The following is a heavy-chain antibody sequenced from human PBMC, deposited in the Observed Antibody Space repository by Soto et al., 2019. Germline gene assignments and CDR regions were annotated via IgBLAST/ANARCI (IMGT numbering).Heavy chain of an antibody. D-gene: IGHD6-13*01. CDR1: GFTFSDYY. CDR2: ISGSTTYT. Sequence: GGSLRLSCAASGFTFSDYYMSWIRQAPGKGLEWVSYISGSTTYTSYTDSVKGRFTISRDNAKNSLYLQMHSLRAEDTAVYFCAWRTLRAPGTPRVTFVDYWGQGTLVTVSS. J-gene: IGHJ4*02. V-gene: IGHV3-11*06. CDR3: AWRTLRAPGTPRVTFVDY.